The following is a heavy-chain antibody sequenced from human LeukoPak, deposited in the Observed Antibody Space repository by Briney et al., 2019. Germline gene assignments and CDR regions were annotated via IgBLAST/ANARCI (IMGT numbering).Heavy chain of an antibody. CDR1: GFTFSGYA. D-gene: IGHD2-15*01. CDR2: ISYDGSNK. Sequence: GRSLRLSCVASGFTFSGYAMHWVRQTPDKGLEWVAVISYDGSNKDYADSVKGRFTISRDNSKNTLYLQVGSLRVEDAALYYCARAHTPKVVSATPYWGQGTLVTVSS. CDR3: ARAHTPKVVSATPY. J-gene: IGHJ4*02. V-gene: IGHV3-30-3*01.